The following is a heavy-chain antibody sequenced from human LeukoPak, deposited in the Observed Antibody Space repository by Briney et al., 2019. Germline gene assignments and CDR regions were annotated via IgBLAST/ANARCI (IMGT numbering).Heavy chain of an antibody. CDR3: ARDRLLFRDYYGMDV. D-gene: IGHD2-21*01. Sequence: PGGSLRLSCAASGFIFSSYGMYWVRQAPGKGLEWVAVISYDGSDKYSADSVKGRFTISRDNAKNSLYLQMNSLRAEDTAVYYCARDRLLFRDYYGMDVWGQGTTVTVSS. V-gene: IGHV3-30*03. CDR1: GFIFSSYG. CDR2: ISYDGSDK. J-gene: IGHJ6*02.